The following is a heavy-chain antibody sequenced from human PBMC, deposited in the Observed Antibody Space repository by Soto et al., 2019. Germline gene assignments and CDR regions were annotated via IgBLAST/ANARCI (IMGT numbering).Heavy chain of an antibody. CDR3: ATLSSCSGGSSSYFDY. D-gene: IGHD2-15*01. Sequence: QVQLVESGGGVVQPGRSLRLACAASGFTFSSYGMHWVRQAPGKGLEWVAVISYDGSNKYYADSVKGRFTISRDNSKNTLYLQMNSLRAEDTAVYYCATLSSCSGGSSSYFDYWGQGTLVTVSS. CDR1: GFTFSSYG. V-gene: IGHV3-30*03. J-gene: IGHJ4*02. CDR2: ISYDGSNK.